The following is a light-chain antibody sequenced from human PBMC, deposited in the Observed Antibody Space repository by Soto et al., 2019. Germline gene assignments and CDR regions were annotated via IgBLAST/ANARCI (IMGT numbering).Light chain of an antibody. J-gene: IGLJ1*01. CDR2: EVT. V-gene: IGLV2-14*01. CDR3: SSYTSTSTLYV. CDR1: SRDVGGYNY. Sequence: QSALTQPASVSGSPGQSITISCTGTSRDVGGYNYVSWYQQHPDKAPKLMIYEVTNRPSGVSFRFSGSKSGNTASLTISGLPPEDEADYYCSSYTSTSTLYVFGTGTKVTAL.